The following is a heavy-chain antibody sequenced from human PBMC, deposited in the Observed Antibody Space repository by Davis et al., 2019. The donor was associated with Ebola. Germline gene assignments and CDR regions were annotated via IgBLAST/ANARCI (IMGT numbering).Heavy chain of an antibody. D-gene: IGHD2-15*01. CDR1: GFTFSSYA. V-gene: IGHV3-23*01. Sequence: GESLKISCAASGFTFSSYAMSWVRQAPGKGLEWVSAISGSGGSTYYADSVKGRFTISRDSSKKTLYLDMNSLRADDTAVYYCATNCSGATCYSGGDYWGRGTLVTVSS. J-gene: IGHJ4*02. CDR3: ATNCSGATCYSGGDY. CDR2: ISGSGGST.